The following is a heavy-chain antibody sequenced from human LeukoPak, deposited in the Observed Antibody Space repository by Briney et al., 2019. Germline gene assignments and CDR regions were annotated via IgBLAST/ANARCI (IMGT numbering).Heavy chain of an antibody. Sequence: SVKVSCKASGGTFSSYAISWVRQAPGQGLEWMGGIIPIFGTANYAQKFQGRVTITADESTSTAYMELSSLRSEDTAVYCCALLGCSSTSCYRAPDYWGQGTLVTVSS. CDR2: IIPIFGTA. V-gene: IGHV1-69*13. CDR3: ALLGCSSTSCYRAPDY. CDR1: GGTFSSYA. D-gene: IGHD2-2*01. J-gene: IGHJ4*02.